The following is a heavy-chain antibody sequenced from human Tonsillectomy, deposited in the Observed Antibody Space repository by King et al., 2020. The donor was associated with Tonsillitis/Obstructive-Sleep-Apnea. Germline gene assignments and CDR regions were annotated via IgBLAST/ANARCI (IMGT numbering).Heavy chain of an antibody. Sequence: EVQLVESVGGLVKPGGSLRLSCAASGFTFSSYKMNWVRQAPGKGLEWVSSISSRSSYIYYADSVKGRFTISRDNAKNSLYLQMNSLRAVDTALYYCARDAPSTIFGVVSTFEHLYYYYMDVWGKGTTVTVSS. CDR1: GFTFSSYK. J-gene: IGHJ6*03. V-gene: IGHV3-21*01. D-gene: IGHD3-3*01. CDR3: ARDAPSTIFGVVSTFEHLYYYYMDV. CDR2: ISSRSSYI.